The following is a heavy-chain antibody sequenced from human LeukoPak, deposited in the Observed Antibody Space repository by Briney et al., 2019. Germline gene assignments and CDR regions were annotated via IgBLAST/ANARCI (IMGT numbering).Heavy chain of an antibody. Sequence: GGSLRLSCAASGFTFSDYYMSWIRQVPGKGLEWVSYISSSSSYTNYADSVKGRFTISRDNAKNSLYLQMNSLRAEDTAVYYCAREWTDSSSWYLDAFDIWGQGTMVTVSS. D-gene: IGHD6-13*01. CDR2: ISSSSSYT. V-gene: IGHV3-11*05. CDR1: GFTFSDYY. CDR3: AREWTDSSSWYLDAFDI. J-gene: IGHJ3*02.